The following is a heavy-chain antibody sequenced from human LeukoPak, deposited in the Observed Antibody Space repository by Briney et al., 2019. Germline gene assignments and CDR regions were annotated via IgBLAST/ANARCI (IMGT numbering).Heavy chain of an antibody. CDR3: AKGGYYDILTGWDFDY. Sequence: GRSLRLSCAASGFTFSSYGMHWVRQAPGKGPEWVAVISYDGSNKYYADSVKGRFTISRDNSKNTLYLQMNSLRAEDTAVYYCAKGGYYDILTGWDFDYWGQGTLVTVSS. CDR1: GFTFSSYG. J-gene: IGHJ4*02. CDR2: ISYDGSNK. V-gene: IGHV3-30*18. D-gene: IGHD3-9*01.